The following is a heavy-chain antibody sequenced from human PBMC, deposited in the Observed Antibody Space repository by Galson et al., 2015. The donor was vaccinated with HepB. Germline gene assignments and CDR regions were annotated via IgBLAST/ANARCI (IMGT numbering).Heavy chain of an antibody. J-gene: IGHJ6*02. CDR3: ARFGSGLFGGLDV. V-gene: IGHV2-26*01. Sequence: PALVKPTQTLTLTCSVSGFSLSNAAMGVSWIRQPPGKALEWLAHIFSNDEKSYSTSLKSRLTIFEDTSKSQVVLIMTSIDPVDTATYYCARFGSGLFGGLDVWGQGTAVTVSS. CDR1: GFSLSNAAMG. CDR2: IFSNDEK. D-gene: IGHD5-18*01.